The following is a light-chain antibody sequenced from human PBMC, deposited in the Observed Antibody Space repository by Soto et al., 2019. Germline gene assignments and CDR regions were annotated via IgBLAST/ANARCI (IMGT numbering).Light chain of an antibody. Sequence: DIQMTQSPSSLSASVGDRVTITCQASRDINNYLNWYQQKPGKAPKLLIYDASSLESGVPSRFSGSGSGTEFTLTIRSLQPDDFATYYCQQYNSYGTFGQGTKVDIK. J-gene: IGKJ1*01. CDR1: RDINNY. CDR3: QQYNSYGT. V-gene: IGKV1-5*01. CDR2: DAS.